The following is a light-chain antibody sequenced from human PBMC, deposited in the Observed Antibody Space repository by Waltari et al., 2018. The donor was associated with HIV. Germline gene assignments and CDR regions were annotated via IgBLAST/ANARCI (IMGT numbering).Light chain of an antibody. Sequence: ENVLTQSPGTLSLSPGEGATLSCRASQNVYNNYVAWYQQKAGQAPRLLIYGTSTRATGIPDRFSGSGSGTDFTLNINRLEPEDFAVYYCQQYGGSPITFGQGAQLEMK. J-gene: IGKJ5*01. CDR1: QNVYNNY. CDR2: GTS. V-gene: IGKV3-20*01. CDR3: QQYGGSPIT.